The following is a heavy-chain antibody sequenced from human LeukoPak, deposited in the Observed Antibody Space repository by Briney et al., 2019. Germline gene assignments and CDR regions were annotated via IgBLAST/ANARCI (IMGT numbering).Heavy chain of an antibody. D-gene: IGHD3-3*01. V-gene: IGHV4-4*07. J-gene: IGHJ5*02. CDR3: AREDFWSASYNGWFDP. Sequence: SETLSLTCTVSGGSISSYYWSWIRQPAGKGLEWIGRIYTSGSTNYNPSLKSRVTMSVDTSKNQFSLKLSFVTAADTAVYYCAREDFWSASYNGWFDPWGQGTLVTVSS. CDR2: IYTSGST. CDR1: GGSISSYY.